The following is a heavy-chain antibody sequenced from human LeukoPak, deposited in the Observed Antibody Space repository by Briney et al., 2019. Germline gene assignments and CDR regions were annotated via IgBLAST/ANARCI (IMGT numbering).Heavy chain of an antibody. V-gene: IGHV3-7*03. CDR2: IKQDGSEK. CDR1: GFTFSSYW. Sequence: GGSLRLSCAASGFTFSSYWMSWVRQAPGKGLEWVANIKQDGSEKYYVDSVKGRFTISRDNSKNTLYLQMNSLRAEDTAVYYCAKVRDYDFWSGYDAFDIWGQGTMVTISS. J-gene: IGHJ3*02. CDR3: AKVRDYDFWSGYDAFDI. D-gene: IGHD3-3*01.